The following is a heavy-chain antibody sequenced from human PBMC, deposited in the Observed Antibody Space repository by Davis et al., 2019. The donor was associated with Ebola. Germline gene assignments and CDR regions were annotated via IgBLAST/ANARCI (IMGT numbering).Heavy chain of an antibody. J-gene: IGHJ4*02. CDR1: GGSVSSGSYY. Sequence: SETLSLTCTVSGGSVSSGSYYWGWIRQPPGKGLEWIRSIYYSGSTNYNPSLKSRVTISVDTSKNQFSLKLSSVTAAGTAVYYCASSPSAVVAASFDYWGQGTLVTVSS. CDR2: IYYSGST. V-gene: IGHV4-61*01. D-gene: IGHD2-15*01. CDR3: ASSPSAVVAASFDY.